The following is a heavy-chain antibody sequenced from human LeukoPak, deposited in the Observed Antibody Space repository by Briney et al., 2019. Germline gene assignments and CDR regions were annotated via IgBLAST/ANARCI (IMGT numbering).Heavy chain of an antibody. J-gene: IGHJ4*02. D-gene: IGHD1-1*01. CDR1: GYTFTTFD. Sequence: AASVRLSCKASGYTFTTFDINWVRQATGQGLEWMAWTNPNSGDGGSTQRFQGRLTMTRDASISTAYMEPSSLTSDDTAVYYCVRGISNTNSFFDYWGQGTRVTVSS. CDR2: TNPNSGDG. CDR3: VRGISNTNSFFDY. V-gene: IGHV1-8*01.